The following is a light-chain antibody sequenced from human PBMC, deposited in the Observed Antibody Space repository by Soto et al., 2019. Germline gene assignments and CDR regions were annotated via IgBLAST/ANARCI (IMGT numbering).Light chain of an antibody. V-gene: IGKV1-5*03. CDR2: KAS. CDR3: QHYNSYSEA. J-gene: IGKJ1*01. Sequence: DIQMTQSPSTLSGSVGDRVTIPCRASQTISSWLAWYQQNPGKAPKLRIYKASTLKSGVPSRFSGSGSGTEFTLTISSLQPDDFATYYCQHYNSYSEAFGQGTRV. CDR1: QTISSW.